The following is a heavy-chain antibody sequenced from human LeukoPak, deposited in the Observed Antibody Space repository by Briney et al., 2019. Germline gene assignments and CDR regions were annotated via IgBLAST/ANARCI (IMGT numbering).Heavy chain of an antibody. CDR3: ARTDDTFDY. J-gene: IGHJ4*02. CDR1: GGSFSGYY. Sequence: SETLSLTCAVYGGSFSGYYWSWIRQPPGKGLEWIGEINHSGSTNYNPSLKSRVTISVDKSKNQFSLKLSSVTAADTAVYYCARTDDTFDYRGQGTLVTVSS. CDR2: INHSGST. V-gene: IGHV4-34*01.